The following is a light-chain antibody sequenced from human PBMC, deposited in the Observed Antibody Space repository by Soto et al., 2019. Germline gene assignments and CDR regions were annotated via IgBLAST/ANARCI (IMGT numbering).Light chain of an antibody. V-gene: IGLV1-51*01. J-gene: IGLJ3*02. CDR1: SSNIGNNY. CDR3: ITRDSGLTAGV. Sequence: QSGLTQPPSVSAAPGQKVIISCSGSSSNIGNNYVSWYQHVPGAAPKLLIYDNDKRPSGIPDRFSGSKSDTSATLGITGLQTGDEADYYCITRDSGLTAGVFGGGTKVTVL. CDR2: DND.